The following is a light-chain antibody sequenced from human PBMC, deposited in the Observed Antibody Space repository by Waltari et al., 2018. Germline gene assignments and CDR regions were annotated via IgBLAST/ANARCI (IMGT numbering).Light chain of an antibody. CDR2: GAS. J-gene: IGKJ5*01. CDR1: QSVKSD. V-gene: IGKV3-15*01. Sequence: EILMTQSPATLSLSPGERATLSCRASQSVKSDLAWYQQKPGQAPRLLFYGASIRAPGVPGRFSASGSGTGFTLTISSLRSEDFAVYYCQQYDKWPPITFGQGTRLEI. CDR3: QQYDKWPPIT.